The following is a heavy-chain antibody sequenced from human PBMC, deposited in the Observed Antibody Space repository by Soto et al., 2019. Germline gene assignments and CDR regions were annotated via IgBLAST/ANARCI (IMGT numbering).Heavy chain of an antibody. CDR2: IIPIFGTS. CDR3: TKVYTVEPQLRDG. CDR1: GFAYRGYA. Sequence: SVEVSRMAAGFAYRGYAIGWVRQAPGQGLEWMGGIIPIFGTSSYAQKFQGRVTITADKSTSTAYMELSSLRSEDTALYYCTKVYTVEPQLRDGWGQGTTV. J-gene: IGHJ6*02. V-gene: IGHV1-69*06. D-gene: IGHD4-17*01.